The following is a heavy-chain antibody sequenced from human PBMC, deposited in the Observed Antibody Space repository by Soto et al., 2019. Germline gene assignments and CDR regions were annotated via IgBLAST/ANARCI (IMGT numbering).Heavy chain of an antibody. CDR3: ARDLRQDAFDI. CDR2: ISPFFGTA. Sequence: SVKVSCKAFGYTFFSYGISWVRQAPGQGLEWMGGISPFFGTANYAQKFQGRVTITADESTSTAYMELSSLRSEDTAVYYCARDLRQDAFDIWGQGTMVTVSS. D-gene: IGHD3-16*01. J-gene: IGHJ3*02. CDR1: GYTFFSYG. V-gene: IGHV1-69*13.